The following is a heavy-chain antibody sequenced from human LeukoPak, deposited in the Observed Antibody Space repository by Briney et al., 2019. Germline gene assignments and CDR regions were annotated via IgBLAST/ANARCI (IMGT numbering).Heavy chain of an antibody. J-gene: IGHJ4*02. CDR1: GGSFSGYY. V-gene: IGHV4-34*01. D-gene: IGHD3-16*02. Sequence: PSETLSLTCAVYGGSFSGYYWSWIRQPPGKGLEWIGEINHSGSTNYNPSLKGRVTISVDTSKNQFSLKLSSVTAADTAVYYCASRGELSLDYWGQGTLVTVSS. CDR3: ASRGELSLDY. CDR2: INHSGST.